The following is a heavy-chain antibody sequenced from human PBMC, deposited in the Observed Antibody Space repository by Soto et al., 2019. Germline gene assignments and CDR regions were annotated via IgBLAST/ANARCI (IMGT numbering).Heavy chain of an antibody. J-gene: IGHJ5*02. Sequence: QLQLQESGPGLVKPSETLSLTCTVSGGSISSSSYYWGWIRQPPGKGLEWIGSIYYSGSTYYNPSHKSRVTISVDTSKNQFSLKLSSVTAADTAVYYCASDLGYCTNGVCYGNWFDPWGQGTLVTVSS. CDR2: IYYSGST. CDR1: GGSISSSSYY. CDR3: ASDLGYCTNGVCYGNWFDP. V-gene: IGHV4-39*01. D-gene: IGHD2-8*01.